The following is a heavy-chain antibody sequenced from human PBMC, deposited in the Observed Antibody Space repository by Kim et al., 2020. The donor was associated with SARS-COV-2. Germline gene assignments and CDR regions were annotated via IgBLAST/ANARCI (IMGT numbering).Heavy chain of an antibody. CDR3: ERGYDY. CDR2: NPNSGGT. D-gene: IGHD5-18*01. Sequence: NPNSGGTNYAHKFQGRVTRARDTSISTAYMELSRLRSDDTAVYYCERGYDYWGQGTLVTVSS. V-gene: IGHV1-2*02. J-gene: IGHJ4*02.